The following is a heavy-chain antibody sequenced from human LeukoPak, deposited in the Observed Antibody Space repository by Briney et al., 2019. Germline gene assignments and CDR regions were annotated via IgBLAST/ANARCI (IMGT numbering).Heavy chain of an antibody. CDR2: ISGSGGST. Sequence: GGSLRLSCEASGFIFTSYAMIWVRQALGKGLEWVSAISGSGGSTYYADSVKGRFTISRDNSKNTLYLQMNSLRAEDTAVYYCAKDGTILTGGFDYWGQGTLVTVSS. D-gene: IGHD3-9*01. CDR3: AKDGTILTGGFDY. J-gene: IGHJ4*02. CDR1: GFIFTSYA. V-gene: IGHV3-23*01.